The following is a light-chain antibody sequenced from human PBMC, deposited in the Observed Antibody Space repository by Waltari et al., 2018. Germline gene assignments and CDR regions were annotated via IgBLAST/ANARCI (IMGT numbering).Light chain of an antibody. V-gene: IGKV3-20*01. CDR1: QSITNNY. CDR3: QQYYNSPVT. CDR2: DTS. J-gene: IGKJ3*01. Sequence: EIVLTQSPGTLSLSPGETATLSCRASQSITNNYLAWYQQKPGQAPRFLIYDTSSRAIGIPDRFSVSGSGTDFTLTISRLEPEDFAVYFCQQYYNSPVTFGPGTKVDIK.